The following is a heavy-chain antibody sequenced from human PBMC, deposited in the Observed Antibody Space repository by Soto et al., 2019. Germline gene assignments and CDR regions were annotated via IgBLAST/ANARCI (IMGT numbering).Heavy chain of an antibody. J-gene: IGHJ5*02. D-gene: IGHD3-10*01. CDR2: ISGSGGNT. CDR3: AKSAMVRGGGWFDP. CDR1: RFTFSTYA. Sequence: EVQLLESGGGLVQPGGSLRLSCAASRFTFSTYAMSWVRQAPGKGLEWVSDISGSGGNTYYADSVKGRFTISRDNSKNTLFLQMNSLRAEDTAVYHCAKSAMVRGGGWFDPWGQGTLVTVSS. V-gene: IGHV3-23*01.